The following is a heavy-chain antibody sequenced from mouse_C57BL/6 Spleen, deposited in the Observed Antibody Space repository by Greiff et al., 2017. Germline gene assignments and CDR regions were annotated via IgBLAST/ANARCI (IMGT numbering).Heavy chain of an antibody. CDR1: GFTFSDYG. V-gene: IGHV5-17*01. J-gene: IGHJ2*01. D-gene: IGHD4-1*01. Sequence: EVKLMESGGGLVKPGGSLKLSCAASGFTFSDYGMHWVRQAPEKGLEWVAYISSGSSTIYYADTVKGRFTISRDNAKNTLFLQMTSLRSEYTAMYYCARSGTGPHFDYWGQGTTLTVSS. CDR2: ISSGSSTI. CDR3: ARSGTGPHFDY.